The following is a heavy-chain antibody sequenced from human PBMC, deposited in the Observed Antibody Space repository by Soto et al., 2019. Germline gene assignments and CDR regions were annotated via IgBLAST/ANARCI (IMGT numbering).Heavy chain of an antibody. D-gene: IGHD3-10*01. CDR1: GGSISSSSYY. CDR2: IYYSGRT. J-gene: IGHJ4*02. Sequence: QLQLQESGPGLVKPSETLSLTCTVSGGSISSSSYYWGWIRQPPGKGLEWIGSIYYSGRTYYNPALNSRVTISVDTSKNRFSLKLSSVTAADTAVYYCARRGKRPGAVLVRGVEEGFDYWGQGTLVTVSS. V-gene: IGHV4-39*01. CDR3: ARRGKRPGAVLVRGVEEGFDY.